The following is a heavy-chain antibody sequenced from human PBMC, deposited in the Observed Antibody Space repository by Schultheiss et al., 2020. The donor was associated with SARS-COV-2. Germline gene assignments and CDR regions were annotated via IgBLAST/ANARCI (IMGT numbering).Heavy chain of an antibody. J-gene: IGHJ6*03. Sequence: SETLSLTCTVSGGSISSHYWSWIRQPPGKGLEWIGYIYYSGSTNYNPSLKSRVTISVDTSKNQFSLKLSSVTAADTAVYYCAREESDYYMSVWGKGTTVTVSS. V-gene: IGHV4-59*11. CDR1: GGSISSHY. CDR2: IYYSGST. CDR3: AREESDYYMSV.